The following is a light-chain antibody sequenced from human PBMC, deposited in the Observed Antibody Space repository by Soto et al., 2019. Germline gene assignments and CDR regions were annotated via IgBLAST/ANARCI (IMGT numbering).Light chain of an antibody. V-gene: IGKV1-9*01. Sequence: IQLTQSPSALSASVGDRVSITCRASQGISSYLAWYQQKPGKAPKLLIYAASTLQSGVPSRFSGSGSGTDFTLTISSLQPEDFATYYCQQANSFPPTFGQGTKVDIK. J-gene: IGKJ1*01. CDR1: QGISSY. CDR2: AAS. CDR3: QQANSFPPT.